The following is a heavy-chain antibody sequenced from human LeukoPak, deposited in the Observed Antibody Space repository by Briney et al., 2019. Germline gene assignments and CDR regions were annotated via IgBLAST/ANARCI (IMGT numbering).Heavy chain of an antibody. J-gene: IGHJ4*02. CDR3: AKDTGDYVWGSYPYDY. CDR2: IHSDGSST. V-gene: IGHV3-74*01. D-gene: IGHD3-16*02. CDR1: RFTFSTYW. Sequence: GGSLRLSCAASRFTFSTYWMHWVRQAPGKGLVWVSRIHSDGSSTSYADSVKGRFTISRDNAKNTLYLQMNSLRAEDTAVYYCAKDTGDYVWGSYPYDYWGQGTLVTVSS.